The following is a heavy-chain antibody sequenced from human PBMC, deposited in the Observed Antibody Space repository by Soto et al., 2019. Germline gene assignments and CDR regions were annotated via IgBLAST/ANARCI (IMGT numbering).Heavy chain of an antibody. Sequence: ASVKVSCKASGGTFSSYAISWVRQAPGQGLEWMGGIIPILGIANYAQKFQGRVTITADKSTSTAYMELSSLRSEETAVYYCAKENRADYSNYYYGMDVWGQGTTVTVSS. CDR1: GGTFSSYA. CDR2: IIPILGIA. CDR3: AKENRADYSNYYYGMDV. J-gene: IGHJ6*02. D-gene: IGHD4-4*01. V-gene: IGHV1-69*10.